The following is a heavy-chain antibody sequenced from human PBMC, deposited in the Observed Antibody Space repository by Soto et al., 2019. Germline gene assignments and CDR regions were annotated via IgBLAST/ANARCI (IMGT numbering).Heavy chain of an antibody. CDR3: ARGGEDLYYVMDV. J-gene: IGHJ6*02. CDR1: GYSISSGYY. V-gene: IGHV4-38-2*01. Sequence: TLSLTCAFSGYSISSGYYWGWIRQPPGKGLEWIGTIYDSGNIYYNPSLKSRVSISVDTSKNQFSLKVTSVTAADTAVYYCARGGEDLYYVMDVWGPGTTVTVSS. CDR2: IYDSGNI. D-gene: IGHD2-21*01.